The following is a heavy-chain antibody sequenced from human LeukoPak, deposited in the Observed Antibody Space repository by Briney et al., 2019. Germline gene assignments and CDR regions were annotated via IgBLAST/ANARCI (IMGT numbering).Heavy chain of an antibody. CDR1: GFTFRSYG. Sequence: GGSLRLSCAASGFTFRSYGMHWVRQAPGKGLEWVAFIRYDGNNKYYADSVKGRFTISRDNSKNTVYLQMNSLRAEDTAVYYCARERFHGSGAPRYDYWGQGILVTVSS. J-gene: IGHJ4*02. CDR3: ARERFHGSGAPRYDY. V-gene: IGHV3-30*02. D-gene: IGHD3-10*01. CDR2: IRYDGNNK.